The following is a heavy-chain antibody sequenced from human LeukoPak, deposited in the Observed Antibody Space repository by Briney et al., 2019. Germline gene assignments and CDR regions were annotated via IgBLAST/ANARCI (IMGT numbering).Heavy chain of an antibody. J-gene: IGHJ6*03. D-gene: IGHD6-13*01. Sequence: GASVKVSCKAPGGTFSSYAISWVRQAPGQGLEWMGGIIPIFGTANYAQKFQGRVTITADESTSTAYMELSSLRSEDTAVYYCARVLAAAGPPYYYYYYYMDVWGKGTTVTVSS. V-gene: IGHV1-69*13. CDR1: GGTFSSYA. CDR3: ARVLAAAGPPYYYYYYYMDV. CDR2: IIPIFGTA.